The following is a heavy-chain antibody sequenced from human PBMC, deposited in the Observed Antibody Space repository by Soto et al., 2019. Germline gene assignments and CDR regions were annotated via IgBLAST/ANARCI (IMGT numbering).Heavy chain of an antibody. CDR1: GFSITNAW. D-gene: IGHD2-15*01. J-gene: IGHJ6*02. Sequence: EVQLVESGGGLVKPGGSLRLSCVASGFSITNAWMIWVRQAPGKGLEWVGRIKRKIDGETTDYAAPVKGRFTISRDDSKNMLYLQMNSLKADDTALYYCTTGSVEGVWGQGTTVTVSS. CDR3: TTGSVEGV. V-gene: IGHV3-15*07. CDR2: IKRKIDGETT.